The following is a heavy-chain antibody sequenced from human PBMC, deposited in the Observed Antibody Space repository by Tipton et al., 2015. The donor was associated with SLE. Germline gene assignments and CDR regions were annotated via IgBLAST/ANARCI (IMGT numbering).Heavy chain of an antibody. Sequence: TLSLTCAVYGGSFSGYYWSWIRQPPGKGLEWIGSIYYSGSTNYNPSLKSRVTISVDTSKNQFSLKLSSVTAADTAVYYCARGLGVDYDFWSGPTFDYWGQGTLVTVSS. D-gene: IGHD3-3*01. J-gene: IGHJ4*02. CDR2: IYYSGST. CDR1: GGSFSGYY. CDR3: ARGLGVDYDFWSGPTFDY. V-gene: IGHV4-59*01.